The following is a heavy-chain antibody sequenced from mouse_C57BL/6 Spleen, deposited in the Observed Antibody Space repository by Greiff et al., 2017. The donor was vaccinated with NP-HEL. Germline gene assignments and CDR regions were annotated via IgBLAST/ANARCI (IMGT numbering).Heavy chain of an antibody. Sequence: VQLQQSGAELARPGASVKLSCKASGYTFTSYGISWVKQRTGQGLEWIGEIYPRSGSTYYNEKFKGKATLTADKSSSTAYMELRILTSEDSAVYFCARYYNRYFDVWGTGTTVTVSS. CDR1: GYTFTSYG. J-gene: IGHJ1*03. D-gene: IGHD2-12*01. CDR2: IYPRSGST. V-gene: IGHV1-81*01. CDR3: ARYYNRYFDV.